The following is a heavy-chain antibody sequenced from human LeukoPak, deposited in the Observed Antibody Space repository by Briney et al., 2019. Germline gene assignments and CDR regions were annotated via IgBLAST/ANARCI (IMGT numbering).Heavy chain of an antibody. CDR3: ARVAGTTPNFDY. Sequence: GASVKVSCKASGGTFSSYAISWVRQAPGQGLEWMGRIIPILGIANYAQKFQGRVTITADKSTSTAYMELSSLRSEDTAVYYCARVAGTTPNFDYWGQGTLVTVSS. CDR1: GGTFSSYA. CDR2: IIPILGIA. D-gene: IGHD6-13*01. V-gene: IGHV1-69*04. J-gene: IGHJ4*02.